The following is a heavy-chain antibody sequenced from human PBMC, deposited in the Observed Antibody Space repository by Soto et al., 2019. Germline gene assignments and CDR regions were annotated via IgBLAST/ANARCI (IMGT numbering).Heavy chain of an antibody. CDR1: GYTFTSYG. D-gene: IGHD1-1*01. V-gene: IGHV1-18*01. CDR2: ISAYNGNT. CDR3: ARGRRLHRYESTDFDY. J-gene: IGHJ4*02. Sequence: QVQLVQSGAEVKKPGASVKVSCKASGYTFTSYGISWVRQAPGQGLEWMGWISAYNGNTNYAQKLQGRVTMTTDTSTSTAYMELRRRRSDDTAVYACARGRRLHRYESTDFDYWGQGSLVTVSS.